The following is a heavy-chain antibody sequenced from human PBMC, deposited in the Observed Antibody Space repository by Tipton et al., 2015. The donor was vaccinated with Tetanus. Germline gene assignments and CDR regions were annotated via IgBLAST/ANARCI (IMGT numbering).Heavy chain of an antibody. V-gene: IGHV4-30-4*01. D-gene: IGHD6-25*01. CDR3: ARETGYSSGGFGY. CDR2: IYYSGST. CDR1: GGSISSGDYY. Sequence: LRLSCTVSGGSISSGDYYWSWIRQPPGKGLEWIGYIYYSGSTYYNPSLKSRVTISVDTSKNQFSLKLSSVTAADTAVYYCARETGYSSGGFGYWGQGTLVTVSS. J-gene: IGHJ4*02.